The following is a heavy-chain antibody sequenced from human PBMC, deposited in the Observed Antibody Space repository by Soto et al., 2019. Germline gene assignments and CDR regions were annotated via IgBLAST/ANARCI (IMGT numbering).Heavy chain of an antibody. D-gene: IGHD2-21*02. V-gene: IGHV3-21*01. J-gene: IGHJ4*02. CDR2: ITSGSNYI. Sequence: EVQLVESVGGLVKPGGSLRLSCAASGFTFSSYSMNWVRQAPGRGLEWVSSITSGSNYIYYADSVKGRFTVSRDNAKNSLYLQMNSLRAEDTAVYYCARVRSNCYLDYWGQGTLVTVSS. CDR1: GFTFSSYS. CDR3: ARVRSNCYLDY.